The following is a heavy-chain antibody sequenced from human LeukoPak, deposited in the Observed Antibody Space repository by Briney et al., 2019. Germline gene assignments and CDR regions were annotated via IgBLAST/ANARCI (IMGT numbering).Heavy chain of an antibody. CDR3: ARDLLGGYSYGPYYYYGMDI. Sequence: PGGSLRLSCAASGFTFDDYAMHWVRQAPGKGLEWVSGISWNSGSIGYADSVKGRFTISRDNAKNSLYLQMNSLRAEDMAVYYCARDLLGGYSYGPYYYYGMDIWGQGTTVTVSS. CDR1: GFTFDDYA. D-gene: IGHD5-18*01. J-gene: IGHJ6*02. CDR2: ISWNSGSI. V-gene: IGHV3-9*03.